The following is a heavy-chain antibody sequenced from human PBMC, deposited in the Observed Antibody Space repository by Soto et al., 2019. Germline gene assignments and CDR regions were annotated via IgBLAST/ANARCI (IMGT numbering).Heavy chain of an antibody. J-gene: IGHJ4*02. CDR3: ARDSSSGWYHDN. CDR2: IYSGGST. D-gene: IGHD6-19*01. CDR1: GFTVSSNY. V-gene: IGHV3-53*01. Sequence: HPGGSLRLSCAASGFTVSSNYMSWVRQASGKGLEWVSVIYSGGSTSYADSVKGRFTISRDSSKNTLYLQMNSLGAEDTAVYYCARDSSSGWYHDNWGQGTLVTVSS.